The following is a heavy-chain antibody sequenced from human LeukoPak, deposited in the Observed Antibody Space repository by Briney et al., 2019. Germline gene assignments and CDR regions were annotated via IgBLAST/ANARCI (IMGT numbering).Heavy chain of an antibody. D-gene: IGHD5-24*01. CDR2: IKSDGSGT. V-gene: IGHV3-74*01. J-gene: IGHJ3*02. Sequence: GGSLRLSCAASGFTLIGYWMHWVRQVPGKGLVWVSRIKSDGSGTSYVDSVKGRFTISRDNAKNAVYLQMNSLRGEDTAVYYCVREMATGVDAFDIWGQGTMVTVFS. CDR3: VREMATGVDAFDI. CDR1: GFTLIGYW.